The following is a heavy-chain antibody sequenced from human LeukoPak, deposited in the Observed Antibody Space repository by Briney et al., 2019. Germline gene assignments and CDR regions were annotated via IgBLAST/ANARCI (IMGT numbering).Heavy chain of an antibody. Sequence: ASVKVSCKAPGGTFSSYAISWVRQAPGQGLEWMGRIIPILGIANYAQKFQGRVTITADKSTSTAYMELSSLRSEDTAVYYCASVPAVGSGSYPTMYFDYWGQGTLVTVSS. CDR1: GGTFSSYA. CDR3: ASVPAVGSGSYPTMYFDY. V-gene: IGHV1-69*04. D-gene: IGHD3-10*01. CDR2: IIPILGIA. J-gene: IGHJ4*02.